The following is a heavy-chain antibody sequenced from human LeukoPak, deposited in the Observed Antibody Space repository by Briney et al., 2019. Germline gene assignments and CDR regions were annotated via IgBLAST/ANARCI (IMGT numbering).Heavy chain of an antibody. CDR3: ARRAGEYSHPCDY. J-gene: IGHJ4*02. V-gene: IGHV3-53*01. Sequence: GGSLRLSCTVSGFTVSINSMSWVRQAPGKGLEWVSFIYSGGNTHYSDSVKGRFTISRDNSKNTLYLQMNSLRAEDTAVYYCARRAGEYSHPCDYWGQGTLVTVSS. D-gene: IGHD4-17*01. CDR2: IYSGGNT. CDR1: GFTVSINS.